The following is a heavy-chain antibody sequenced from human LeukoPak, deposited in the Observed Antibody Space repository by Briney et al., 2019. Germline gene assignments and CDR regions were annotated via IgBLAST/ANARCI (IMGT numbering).Heavy chain of an antibody. Sequence: QPGGSLRLSCAAYGFTFNSHAMSWVRQIPGKGLEWVSSVTADGTNTHFADSVKGRFTISRDNSKNTLFLQMNSLRAEDTAVYYCARSYSSSQSNCFDPWGQGTLVTVSS. CDR3: ARSYSSSQSNCFDP. D-gene: IGHD6-13*01. CDR2: VTADGTNT. V-gene: IGHV3-23*01. J-gene: IGHJ5*02. CDR1: GFTFNSHA.